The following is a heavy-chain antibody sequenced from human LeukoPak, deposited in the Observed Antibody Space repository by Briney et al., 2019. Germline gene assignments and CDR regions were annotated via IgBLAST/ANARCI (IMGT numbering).Heavy chain of an antibody. D-gene: IGHD6-19*01. CDR3: ANALSGEKYSSGWSDY. CDR1: GYSISSGYY. Sequence: SETLSLTCTVSGYSISSGYYRGWIRQPPGKGLEWIGSIYHSGSTYYNPSLKSRVTISVDTSKNQFSLKLSSVTAADTAVYYCANALSGEKYSSGWSDYWGQGTLVTVSS. CDR2: IYHSGST. V-gene: IGHV4-38-2*02. J-gene: IGHJ4*02.